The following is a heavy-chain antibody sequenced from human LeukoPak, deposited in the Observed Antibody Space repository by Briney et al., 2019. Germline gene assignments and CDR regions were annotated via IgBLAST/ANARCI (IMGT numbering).Heavy chain of an antibody. Sequence: ASVKVSCKASGYTFTSYDINWVRQATGQGLEWMGWMKPKSGSAGYAQKFQGRVTMTRNTSISTAYMELSSLRSEDTAVYYCAGGNFGDYRIPWGQGTLVTVSS. J-gene: IGHJ5*02. CDR1: GYTFTSYD. CDR3: AGGNFGDYRIP. CDR2: MKPKSGSA. V-gene: IGHV1-8*01. D-gene: IGHD4-17*01.